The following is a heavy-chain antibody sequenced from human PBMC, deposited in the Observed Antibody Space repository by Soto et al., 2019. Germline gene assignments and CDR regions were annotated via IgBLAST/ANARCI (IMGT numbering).Heavy chain of an antibody. J-gene: IGHJ5*02. CDR2: IIPIFGTA. V-gene: IGHV1-69*13. D-gene: IGHD1-7*01. Sequence: SVKVSCKASGGTFSSYAISWVRQAPGQGLEWMGGIIPIFGTANYAQKFQGRVTITADESTSTAYMELSSLRSEDTAVYYCGRTESGTFDPWGQGTLVTVSS. CDR1: GGTFSSYA. CDR3: GRTESGTFDP.